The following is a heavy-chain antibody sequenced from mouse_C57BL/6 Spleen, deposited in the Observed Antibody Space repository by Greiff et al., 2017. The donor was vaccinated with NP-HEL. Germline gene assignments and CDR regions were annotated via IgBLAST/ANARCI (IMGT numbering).Heavy chain of an antibody. CDR3: ARFYDGYYGAY. Sequence: QVTLKECGPGILQSSQTLSLTCSFSGFSLSTSGMGVSWIRQPSGKGLEWLAHIYWDDDKRYNPSLKSRLTISKDTSRNQVFLKITSVDTADTATYYCARFYDGYYGAYWGQGTLVTVSA. CDR2: IYWDDDK. V-gene: IGHV8-12*01. J-gene: IGHJ3*01. D-gene: IGHD2-3*01. CDR1: GFSLSTSGMG.